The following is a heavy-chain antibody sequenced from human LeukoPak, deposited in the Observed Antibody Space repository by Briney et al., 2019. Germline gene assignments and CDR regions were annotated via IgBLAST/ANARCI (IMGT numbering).Heavy chain of an antibody. CDR1: GGSLSGYY. Sequence: PSXTLSLTCAVYGGSLSGYYWNWIRQSPGKVLEWIGEINDSGTTNYNPSLKSRATISIDRSRKQFSLRLTSVTAAGTAVYYCARFPCSGDSCYSGIRAFDIWGQGTTVIVSS. J-gene: IGHJ3*02. D-gene: IGHD2-15*01. CDR2: INDSGTT. V-gene: IGHV4-34*01. CDR3: ARFPCSGDSCYSGIRAFDI.